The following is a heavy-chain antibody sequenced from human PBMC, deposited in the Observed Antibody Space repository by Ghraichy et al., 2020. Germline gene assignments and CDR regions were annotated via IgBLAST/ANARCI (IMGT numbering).Heavy chain of an antibody. CDR1: GGSFSGYY. J-gene: IGHJ1*01. Sequence: SETLFLTCAVYGGSFSGYYWSWIRQPPGKGLEWIGEINHSGSTNYNPSLKSRVTISVDTSKNQFSLKLSSVTAADTAVYYCARGEQWLVKYFQHWGQGTLVTVSS. CDR2: INHSGST. V-gene: IGHV4-34*01. CDR3: ARGEQWLVKYFQH. D-gene: IGHD6-19*01.